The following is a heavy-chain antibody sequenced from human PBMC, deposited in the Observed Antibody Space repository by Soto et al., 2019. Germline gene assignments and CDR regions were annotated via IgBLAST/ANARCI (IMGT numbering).Heavy chain of an antibody. Sequence: EVQLVESGGGLVQPGGSLRLSCAASGFTFSRYSMNWVRQAPGKGLEWIAHTSSSGVTIYYADSVKGRFTVSRDNARNSLFLQMYSLRAEDTAVYYCVREGWGYWGQGTLVTVSS. D-gene: IGHD3-16*01. V-gene: IGHV3-48*01. CDR3: VREGWGY. CDR1: GFTFSRYS. CDR2: TSSSGVTI. J-gene: IGHJ4*02.